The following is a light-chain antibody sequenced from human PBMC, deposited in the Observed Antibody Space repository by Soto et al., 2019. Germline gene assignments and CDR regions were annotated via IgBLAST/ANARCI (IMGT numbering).Light chain of an antibody. Sequence: EIVLTQSPGTLSLSPVATDKLTYRASQSVDSTFLAWFQQKPGQAPRLLIYGTSTRATGIPDRLSGSGAGTDFTLTISRVEPEDFAVYFCQQYDNSPWTFGQGTKVDI. CDR3: QQYDNSPWT. J-gene: IGKJ1*01. V-gene: IGKV3-20*01. CDR2: GTS. CDR1: QSVDSTF.